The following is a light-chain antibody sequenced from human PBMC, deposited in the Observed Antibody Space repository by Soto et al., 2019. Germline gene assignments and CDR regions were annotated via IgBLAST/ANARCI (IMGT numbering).Light chain of an antibody. Sequence: DIQMTQSPSTLSASVGDRVTITCWASQSISSWLAWYQQKPGTAPKLLIYAASTLESGVPSRFSGSRSGTEFTLTVSSLQPDDFATYYCQQYNDSFPYTFGQGTKLEIK. CDR1: QSISSW. V-gene: IGKV1-5*03. CDR3: QQYNDSFPYT. CDR2: AAS. J-gene: IGKJ2*01.